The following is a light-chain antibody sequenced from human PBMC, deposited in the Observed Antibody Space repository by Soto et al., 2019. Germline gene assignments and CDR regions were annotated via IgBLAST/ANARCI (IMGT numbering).Light chain of an antibody. J-gene: IGLJ1*01. V-gene: IGLV2-14*01. Sequence: QSALTQPASVSGSPGQSITISCTGTSSDISIYNYVSWYQQHPGKAPKLIIYEVSNRPSGISNRFSGAKSGNTASLTISGLQVEDEADHYCCSYTSSTNYVFGAGTKVTV. CDR1: SSDISIYNY. CDR3: CSYTSSTNYV. CDR2: EVS.